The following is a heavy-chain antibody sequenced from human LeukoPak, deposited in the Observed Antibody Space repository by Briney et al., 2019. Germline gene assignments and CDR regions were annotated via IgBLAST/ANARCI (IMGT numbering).Heavy chain of an antibody. CDR2: ISYDGSNK. D-gene: IGHD3-10*01. V-gene: IGHV3-30*04. CDR1: GVTSSSYA. Sequence: GRSLRLSCAASGVTSSSYAMHWVRQAPGKGLEGGAVISYDGSNKCYADSVKGRFTTSRDNSKNTLYLQMNSLRAEDTAVYYCARDLMVRGVTYYYYGMDVWGQGTTVTVSS. J-gene: IGHJ6*02. CDR3: ARDLMVRGVTYYYYGMDV.